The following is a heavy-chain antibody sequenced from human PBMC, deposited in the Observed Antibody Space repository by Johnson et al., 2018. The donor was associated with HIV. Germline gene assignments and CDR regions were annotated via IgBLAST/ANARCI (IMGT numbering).Heavy chain of an antibody. CDR1: GFTVSSNY. CDR3: AKDRGLSAFDI. CDR2: ISGSGDST. J-gene: IGHJ3*02. V-gene: IGHV3-23*04. Sequence: EVQLVESGGGLIQPGGSLRLSCAASGFTVSSNYMSWVRQAPGKGLEWVSAISGSGDSTYYADSVKGRFTNSRDNSNNTLFLQMNSLRAEDTAVYYCAKDRGLSAFDIWGQGTMVTVSS. D-gene: IGHD3-10*01.